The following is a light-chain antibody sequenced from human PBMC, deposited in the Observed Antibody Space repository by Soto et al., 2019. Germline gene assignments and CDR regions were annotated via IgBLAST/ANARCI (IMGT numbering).Light chain of an antibody. CDR3: CSYAGSSTPWV. CDR1: SSDVGSYNL. J-gene: IGLJ3*02. V-gene: IGLV2-23*02. CDR2: EVS. Sequence: QSALTQPASVSGSPGQSFTISCTGTSSDVGSYNLVSWYQQHPGKAPKLMIYEVSKRPSGVSNRFSGSKSGNTASLTISGLQAEDEADYYCCSYAGSSTPWVFGGGTKLTVL.